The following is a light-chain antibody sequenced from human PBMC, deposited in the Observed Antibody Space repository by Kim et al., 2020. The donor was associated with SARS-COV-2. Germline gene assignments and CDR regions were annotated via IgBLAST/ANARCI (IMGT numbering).Light chain of an antibody. V-gene: IGLV1-51*01. CDR1: YTNIGSKD. CDR2: DND. CDR3: GTWDTSLSAVV. J-gene: IGLJ2*01. Sequence: QSVLTQPPSVSAAPGQTVTISCSGSYTNIGSKDVSWYQQVPGTVPKLLIYDNDKRPSGIPDRFSGSKSGTSATLGITGLQTGDESDYYCGTWDTSLSAVVFGGGTKLTVL.